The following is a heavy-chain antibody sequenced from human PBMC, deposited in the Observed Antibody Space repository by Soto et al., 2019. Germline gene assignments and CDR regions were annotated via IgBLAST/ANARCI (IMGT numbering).Heavy chain of an antibody. CDR3: AREGYGSGSYYKVRVVDP. J-gene: IGHJ5*02. V-gene: IGHV1-46*01. Sequence: ASVKVSCKASGYTFTSYYMHWVRQAPGQGLEWMGIINPSGGSTSYAQKFQGRVTMTRDTSTSTVYMELSSLRSEDTAVYYCAREGYGSGSYYKVRVVDPWGQGTLVTVS. CDR1: GYTFTSYY. D-gene: IGHD3-10*01. CDR2: INPSGGST.